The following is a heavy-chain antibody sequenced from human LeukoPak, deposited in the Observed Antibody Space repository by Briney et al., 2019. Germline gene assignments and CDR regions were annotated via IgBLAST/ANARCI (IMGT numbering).Heavy chain of an antibody. CDR3: ARGGSRERKNYYYYYMDV. Sequence: ASVKVSCKASGGTFSSYAISWVRQAPGQGLEWMGGIIPIFGTANYAQKFQGRVTITTDESTSTAYMELSSLRSEDTAVYYCARGGSRERKNYYYYYMDVWGKGTTVTVSS. V-gene: IGHV1-69*05. CDR2: IIPIFGTA. D-gene: IGHD3-16*01. CDR1: GGTFSSYA. J-gene: IGHJ6*03.